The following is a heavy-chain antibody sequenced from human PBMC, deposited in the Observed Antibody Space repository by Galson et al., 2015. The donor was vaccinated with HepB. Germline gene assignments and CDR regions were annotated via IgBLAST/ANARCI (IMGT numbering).Heavy chain of an antibody. CDR3: ARDRAAANVLAYWYFDL. J-gene: IGHJ2*01. V-gene: IGHV1-3*01. D-gene: IGHD6-13*01. CDR2: INAGNGNT. Sequence: SVKVSCKASGYTFTSYAMHWVRQAPGQRLEWMGWINAGNGNTKYSQKFQGRVTITRDTSASTAYMELSSLRSEDTAVYYCARDRAAANVLAYWYFDLWGRGTLVTVSS. CDR1: GYTFTSYA.